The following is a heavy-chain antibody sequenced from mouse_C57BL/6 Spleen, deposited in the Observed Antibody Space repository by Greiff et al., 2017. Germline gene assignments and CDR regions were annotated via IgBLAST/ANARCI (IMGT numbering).Heavy chain of an antibody. CDR2: IDPNSGGT. J-gene: IGHJ4*01. Sequence: QVQLQQPGAELVKPGASVKLSCKASGYTFTSYWMHWVKQRPGRGLGWIGRIDPNSGGTKYNEKFKSKATLTVDKPSSTAYMQLSSLTSEDSAVYYCARSPRQPSYAMDYWGQGTSVTVSS. CDR1: GYTFTSYW. V-gene: IGHV1-72*01. D-gene: IGHD3-2*01. CDR3: ARSPRQPSYAMDY.